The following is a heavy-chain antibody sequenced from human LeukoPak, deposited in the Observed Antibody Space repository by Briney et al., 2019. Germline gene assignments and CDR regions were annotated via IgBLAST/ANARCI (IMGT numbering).Heavy chain of an antibody. CDR3: ARDRVTRYCSGGSCDHPSTYYYYYYMDV. CDR2: INPNSGGT. Sequence: GASVKVSCKASGYTFTGYYMHWVRQAPGQGLEWMGWINPNSGGTNYAQKFQGRVTMTTDTSTSTAYMELRSLRSDDTAVYYCARDRVTRYCSGGSCDHPSTYYYYYYMDVWGKGTTVTISS. CDR1: GYTFTGYY. V-gene: IGHV1-2*02. D-gene: IGHD2-15*01. J-gene: IGHJ6*03.